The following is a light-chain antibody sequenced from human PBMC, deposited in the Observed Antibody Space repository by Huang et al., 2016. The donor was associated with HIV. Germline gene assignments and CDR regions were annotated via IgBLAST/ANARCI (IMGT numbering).Light chain of an antibody. J-gene: IGKJ1*01. V-gene: IGKV1-NL1*01. CDR2: ATS. Sequence: DIQMTQSPSSLSASVGDRVTIICRASQGISKSLAWYQQKPGQAPKLLLYATSKLESGVPSRVSGSGSGTHYTLTISTLQPEDLATYYCQQYQSVPWTFGQGTKVAI. CDR1: QGISKS. CDR3: QQYQSVPWT.